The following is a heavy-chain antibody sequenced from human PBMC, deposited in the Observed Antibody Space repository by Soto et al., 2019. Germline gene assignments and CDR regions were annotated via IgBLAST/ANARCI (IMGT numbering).Heavy chain of an antibody. CDR3: VRVGVGIGNHFDS. CDR2: IHYSGRT. D-gene: IGHD1-26*01. J-gene: IGHJ4*02. Sequence: SSVSNGSISGFYWTWIRQPPGKILEWIGYIHYSGRTDYNPSLTSRATMSVDTSKNQFSLNLKSITAADTAVYYCVRVGVGIGNHFDSWGRGXLVTVYS. CDR1: NGSISGFY. V-gene: IGHV4-59*12.